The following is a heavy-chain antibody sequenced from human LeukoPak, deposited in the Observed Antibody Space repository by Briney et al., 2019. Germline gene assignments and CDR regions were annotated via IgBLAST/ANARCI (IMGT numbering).Heavy chain of an antibody. V-gene: IGHV1-2*02. CDR3: ARDPMRKNDFWSPNGSLVRGLDV. CDR1: GYTFTGYY. Sequence: GASVTVSCKASGYTFTGYYMHWVRQAPGQGLEWKGWINPNSGGTNYAQKFQGRVTMTRDTSISTAYMELSRLRSDDTAVYYCARDPMRKNDFWSPNGSLVRGLDVWGKGTTVTVSS. D-gene: IGHD3-3*01. CDR2: INPNSGGT. J-gene: IGHJ6*04.